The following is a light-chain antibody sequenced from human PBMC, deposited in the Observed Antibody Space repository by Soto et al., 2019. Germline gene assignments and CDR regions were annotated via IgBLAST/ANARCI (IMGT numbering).Light chain of an antibody. CDR2: EVS. V-gene: IGLV2-14*01. CDR1: SGDVGGYKY. J-gene: IGLJ3*02. Sequence: QSVLTQPASVSGSPGQSITISCAGTSGDVGGYKYVSWYQQHPGKAPRLMIYEVSNRPSGVSNRFSGSKSGNTASLTISGLQAEDEADYYCSSYTSSRTLVCGGGTKVTVL. CDR3: SSYTSSRTLV.